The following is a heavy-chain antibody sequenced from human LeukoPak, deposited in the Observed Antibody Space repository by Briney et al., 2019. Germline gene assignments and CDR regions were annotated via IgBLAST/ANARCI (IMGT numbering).Heavy chain of an antibody. CDR3: ARDHPGIAAAPAPTRPFDY. V-gene: IGHV3-21*01. D-gene: IGHD6-13*01. Sequence: GGSLRLSCAASGFTFSSYSMNWVRQAPGKGLEWVSSISSSSSYIYYADSVKGRFTISRDNAKNSLYLKMNSLRAEDTAVYYCARDHPGIAAAPAPTRPFDYWGQGTLVTVS. J-gene: IGHJ4*02. CDR2: ISSSSSYI. CDR1: GFTFSSYS.